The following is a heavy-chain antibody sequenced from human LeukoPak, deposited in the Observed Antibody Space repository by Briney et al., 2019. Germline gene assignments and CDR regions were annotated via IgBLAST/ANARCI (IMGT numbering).Heavy chain of an antibody. J-gene: IGHJ6*03. CDR3: ARGVSDGGYSYYYYYMDV. V-gene: IGHV1-3*03. CDR1: GYTFTSYA. CDR2: INAGNGNT. Sequence: ASVKVSCKASGYTFTSYAMHWVRQAPGQRLKWMGWINAGNGNTKYSQEFQGRVTITRDTSASTAYMELSSLRSEDMAVYYCARGVSDGGYSYYYYYMDVWGNGTTVTISS. D-gene: IGHD4-17*01.